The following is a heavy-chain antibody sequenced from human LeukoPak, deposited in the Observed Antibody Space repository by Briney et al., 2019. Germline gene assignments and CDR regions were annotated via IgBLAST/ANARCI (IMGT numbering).Heavy chain of an antibody. CDR2: IYYSGST. CDR1: GGSISSYD. Sequence: PSESLSLTCTVSGGSISSYDWSWLRRLPGKGLEWIGYIYYSGSTNYNPSLKSRVTISVDTSKNQFSLKLSSVPAADTAVYYCARHDYYYYGMDVWGQGTTVTVSS. J-gene: IGHJ6*02. CDR3: ARHDYYYYGMDV. V-gene: IGHV4-59*08.